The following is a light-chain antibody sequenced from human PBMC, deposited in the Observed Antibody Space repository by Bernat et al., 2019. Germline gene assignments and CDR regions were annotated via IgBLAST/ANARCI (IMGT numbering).Light chain of an antibody. J-gene: IGLJ1*01. V-gene: IGLV2-14*01. Sequence: QSALTQPASVSGSPGQSITISCTGTSSDIGDYNYVSWYQQRPGNAPKLIIYEVDHRPSGVSSRFSATKSGNTASLTISGLQAEDEADYYCCSYRKSNTLEFVFGPGTNVTVL. CDR1: SSDIGDYNY. CDR2: EVD. CDR3: CSYRKSNTLEFV.